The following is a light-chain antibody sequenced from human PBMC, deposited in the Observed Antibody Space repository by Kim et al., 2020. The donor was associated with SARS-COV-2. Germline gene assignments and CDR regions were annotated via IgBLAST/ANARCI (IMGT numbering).Light chain of an antibody. CDR1: QSIGSW. CDR2: PAS. J-gene: IGKJ2*01. CDR3: QKANGE. Sequence: SALSASVGDRVAIACRASQSIGSWLAWYQPKAGKAPKVLIYPASTLESGVPSRFSGSGSGTEFTLTISSLQPDDFATYYCQKANGEFGQGTKLEI. V-gene: IGKV1-5*01.